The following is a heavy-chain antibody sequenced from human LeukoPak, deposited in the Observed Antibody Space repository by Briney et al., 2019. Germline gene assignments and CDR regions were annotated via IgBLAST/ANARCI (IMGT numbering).Heavy chain of an antibody. CDR1: GFTFDDYA. Sequence: SLRLSCAASGFTFDDYAMHWVRQAPGKGLEWVSGISWNSGSIGYADSVKGRFTISRDNAKNSLYLQMNSLRAEDTALYYCAKSVNYYYYYGMDVWGQGTTVTVSS. J-gene: IGHJ6*02. CDR3: AKSVNYYYYYGMDV. V-gene: IGHV3-9*01. CDR2: ISWNSGSI.